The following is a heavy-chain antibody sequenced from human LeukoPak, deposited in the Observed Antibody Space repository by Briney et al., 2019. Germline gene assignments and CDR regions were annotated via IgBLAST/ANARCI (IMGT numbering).Heavy chain of an antibody. CDR1: GFTFSSYE. D-gene: IGHD2-15*01. V-gene: IGHV3-48*03. J-gene: IGHJ4*02. CDR2: TSSSGSTI. Sequence: GGSLRLSCAASGFTFSSYEMNWVRQAPGKGLEWVSYTSSSGSTIYYADSVEGRCSISRDNAKNTLYLHMNSLRAEDTAVYYCARLNGRGAVVAAPVDYWGQGTLVTVSS. CDR3: ARLNGRGAVVAAPVDY.